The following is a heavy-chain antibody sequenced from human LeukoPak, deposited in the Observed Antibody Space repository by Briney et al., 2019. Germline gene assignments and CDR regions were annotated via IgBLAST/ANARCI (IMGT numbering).Heavy chain of an antibody. CDR3: ARDRSYYYDSSGYFSIDYYFDY. D-gene: IGHD3-22*01. CDR2: ISYDGSNK. CDR1: GFTFSSYA. Sequence: PGGSLRLSCAASGFTFSSYATHWVRQAPGKGLEWVAVISYDGSNKYYADSVKGRFTISRDNSKNTLYLQMNSLRAEDTAVYYCARDRSYYYDSSGYFSIDYYFDYWGQGTLVTVSS. V-gene: IGHV3-30-3*01. J-gene: IGHJ4*02.